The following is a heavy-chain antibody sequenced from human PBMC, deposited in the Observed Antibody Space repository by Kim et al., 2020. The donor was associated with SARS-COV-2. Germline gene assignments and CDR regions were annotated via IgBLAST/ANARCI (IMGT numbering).Heavy chain of an antibody. CDR3: AKDLGSITMIVVVITPTFDY. J-gene: IGHJ4*02. CDR2: ISGSGGST. CDR1: GFTFSSYA. V-gene: IGHV3-23*01. Sequence: GGSLRLSCAASGFTFSSYAMSWVRQAPGKGLDWVSAISGSGGSTYYADSVKGRFTISRDNSKNTLYLQMNSLRAEDTAVYYCAKDLGSITMIVVVITPTFDYWCQGTLVTVSS. D-gene: IGHD3-22*01.